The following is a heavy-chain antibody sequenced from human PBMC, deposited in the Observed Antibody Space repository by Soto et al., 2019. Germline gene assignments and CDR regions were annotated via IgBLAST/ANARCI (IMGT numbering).Heavy chain of an antibody. V-gene: IGHV3-23*01. J-gene: IGHJ4*02. CDR1: GFTFSSYA. Sequence: EVQLLESGGGLVQPGGSQRLSCAASGFTFSSYAMSWVRQAPGKGLEWVSAISGSGGSTYYADSVKGRFTISRDNSKNTLYLQMNSLRAEDTAVYYCAKAYDFWSGYYQVYWGQGTLVTVSS. CDR2: ISGSGGST. CDR3: AKAYDFWSGYYQVY. D-gene: IGHD3-3*01.